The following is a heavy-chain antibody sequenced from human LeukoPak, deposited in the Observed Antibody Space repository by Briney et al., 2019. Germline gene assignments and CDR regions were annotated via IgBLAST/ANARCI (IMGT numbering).Heavy chain of an antibody. Sequence: PGRSLRLSCAASGFTFDDYAMHWVRQAPGKGLEWVSGISWNSGSIGYADSVKGRFTISRDNAKNSLYLQMNSLRAEDMALYYCPKGITKTTGTPVDYWGQGTLVTVSS. V-gene: IGHV3-9*03. CDR1: GFTFDDYA. CDR2: ISWNSGSI. J-gene: IGHJ4*02. CDR3: PKGITKTTGTPVDY. D-gene: IGHD1-1*01.